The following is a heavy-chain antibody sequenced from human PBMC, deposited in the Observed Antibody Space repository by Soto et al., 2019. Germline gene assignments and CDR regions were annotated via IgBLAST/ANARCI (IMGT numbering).Heavy chain of an antibody. D-gene: IGHD4-17*01. J-gene: IGHJ6*02. Sequence: QVQLQQWGAGLLKPSETLSLTCAVYGGSFSGYYWNWIRQPPGKGLEWIGEINHSGSTNYNPSLKSRVTVSVDTSRNQCSLKLSSVTGADTAVYYCARLKTNYGMDVWGQGTTVTVSS. CDR2: INHSGST. V-gene: IGHV4-34*01. CDR3: ARLKTNYGMDV. CDR1: GGSFSGYY.